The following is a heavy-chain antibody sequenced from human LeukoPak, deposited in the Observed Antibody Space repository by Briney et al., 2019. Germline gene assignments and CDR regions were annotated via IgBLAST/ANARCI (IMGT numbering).Heavy chain of an antibody. CDR1: GFTFSSYW. CDR3: AREDHCSSTSCYAPGDY. CDR2: IKQDGSEK. V-gene: IGHV3-7*01. Sequence: GGSLRLSCAASGFTFSSYWMSWVRQAPGKGLEWVANIKQDGSEKYYVDSVKGRFTISRDNAKNSLYLQMNSLRAEDTSVYYCAREDHCSSTSCYAPGDYWGQGTLVTVSS. D-gene: IGHD2-2*01. J-gene: IGHJ4*02.